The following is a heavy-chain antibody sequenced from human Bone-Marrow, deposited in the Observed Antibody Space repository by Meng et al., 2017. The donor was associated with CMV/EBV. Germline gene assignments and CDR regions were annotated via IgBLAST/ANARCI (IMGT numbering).Heavy chain of an antibody. Sequence: GESLKISCTASGFIFGDYAMSWVRQAPGKGLEWVSFIRGTRNGGTTEYAASVKGRFTVSRDDSKSIAYLQMNSLKTEDTAVYYCSSPLSGDTAVWGQGTTVPVSS. D-gene: IGHD5-12*01. J-gene: IGHJ6*02. V-gene: IGHV3-49*04. CDR2: IRGTRNGGTT. CDR3: SSPLSGDTAV. CDR1: GFIFGDYA.